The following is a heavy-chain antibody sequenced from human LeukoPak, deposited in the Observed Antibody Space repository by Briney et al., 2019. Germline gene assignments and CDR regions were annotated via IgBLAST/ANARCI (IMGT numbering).Heavy chain of an antibody. CDR2: IFTSGST. CDR3: ARSLVVVPTDTYPSGFDI. D-gene: IGHD2-2*01. J-gene: IGHJ3*02. V-gene: IGHV4-4*07. CDR1: GGSISSYY. Sequence: SETLSLTCTVSGGSISSYYWSWIRQPAGKGLEWIGRIFTSGSTNYNPSLKSRVTMSVDTSKNQLSLKLSSVTAADPAVYYCARSLVVVPTDTYPSGFDIWGQGTMVTVSS.